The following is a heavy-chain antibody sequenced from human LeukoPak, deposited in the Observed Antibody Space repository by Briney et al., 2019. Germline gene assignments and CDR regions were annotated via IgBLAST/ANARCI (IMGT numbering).Heavy chain of an antibody. J-gene: IGHJ4*02. CDR3: ARDGYSSGHAHDY. D-gene: IGHD6-19*01. V-gene: IGHV1-8*02. Sequence: ASVKVSCKASGYTFTSYDINWVRQATGQGLEWMGYMNPNSGNTGYAQKLQGRVTMTTDTSTSTAYMELRSLRSDDTAVYYCARDGYSSGHAHDYWGQGTLVTVSS. CDR2: MNPNSGNT. CDR1: GYTFTSYD.